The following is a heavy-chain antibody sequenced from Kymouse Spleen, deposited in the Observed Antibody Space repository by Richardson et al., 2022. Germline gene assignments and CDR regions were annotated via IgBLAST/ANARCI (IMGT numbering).Heavy chain of an antibody. V-gene: IGHV3-9*01. Sequence: EVQLVESGGGLVQPGRSLRLSCAASGFTFDDYAMHWVRQAPGKGLEWVSGISWNSGSIGYADSVKGRFTISRDNAKNSLYLQMNSLRAEDTALYYCAKDPGTRGYFDYWGQGTLVTVSS. J-gene: IGHJ4*02. CDR3: AKDPGTRGYFDY. CDR2: ISWNSGSI. CDR1: GFTFDDYA. D-gene: IGHD1-1*01,IGHD1-20*01,IGHD1-7*01.